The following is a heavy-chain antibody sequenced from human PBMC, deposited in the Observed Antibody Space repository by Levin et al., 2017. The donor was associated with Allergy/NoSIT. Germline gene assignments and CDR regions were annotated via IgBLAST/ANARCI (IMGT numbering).Heavy chain of an antibody. CDR3: ARDSIAVAGSDL. Sequence: SETLSLTCTVSGGSISNNNYYWGWIRQPPGKGLEWIGSIYYSGNTYYNPSLKSRVTISVDTPKNQFSLKLRSVSAADTAVYYCARDSIAVAGSDLWGQGSLVTVSS. D-gene: IGHD6-19*01. J-gene: IGHJ5*02. CDR2: IYYSGNT. V-gene: IGHV4-39*07. CDR1: GGSISNNNYY.